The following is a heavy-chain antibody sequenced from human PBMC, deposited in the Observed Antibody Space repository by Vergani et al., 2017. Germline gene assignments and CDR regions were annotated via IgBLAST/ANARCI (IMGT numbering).Heavy chain of an antibody. CDR1: GGSFSGYY. CDR2: IYYSGST. Sequence: QVQLQQWGAGLLKPSETLALTCAVYGGSFSGYYWSWIRQPPGKGLEWIGYIYYSGSTYYNPSLNSRVTISVDTSKNQFSLKLSSVTAADMAVYYCARDLRTWGYMDVWGKGTTVTVSS. CDR3: ARDLRTWGYMDV. J-gene: IGHJ6*03. D-gene: IGHD3-16*01. V-gene: IGHV4-34*01.